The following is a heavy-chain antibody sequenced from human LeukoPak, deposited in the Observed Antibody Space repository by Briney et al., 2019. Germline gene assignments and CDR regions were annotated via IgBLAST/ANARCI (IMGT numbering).Heavy chain of an antibody. CDR2: VKEDGSEQ. D-gene: IGHD3-16*01. CDR1: GFIFSRYW. V-gene: IGHV3-7*01. Sequence: GGSLRLSCAASGFIFSRYWMSWVRQAPGKGLEWVANVKEDGSEQYYVDSVRGRFTISRDNAKNSIYLQMNSLRVEDTAVYYCARDEEITLGIDHWGQGTLVTVSS. CDR3: ARDEEITLGIDH. J-gene: IGHJ4*02.